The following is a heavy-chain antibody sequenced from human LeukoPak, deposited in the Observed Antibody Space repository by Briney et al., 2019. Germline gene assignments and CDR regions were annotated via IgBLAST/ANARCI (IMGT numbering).Heavy chain of an antibody. CDR1: GGSISSYY. J-gene: IGHJ5*02. V-gene: IGHV4-59*01. D-gene: IGHD1-7*01. Sequence: SETLSLTFTVSGGSISSYYWSWIRQPPGKGLEWIGYIYYSGSTNYNPSLKSRVTISVDTSKNQFSLKLSSVTAADTAVYYCARDSITGTTGFDPWGQGTLVTVSS. CDR2: IYYSGST. CDR3: ARDSITGTTGFDP.